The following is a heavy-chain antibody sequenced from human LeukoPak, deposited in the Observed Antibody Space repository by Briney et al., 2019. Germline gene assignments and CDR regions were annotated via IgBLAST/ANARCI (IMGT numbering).Heavy chain of an antibody. Sequence: SETLSLTCTVSGGSISSYYWSWIRQPPGKGLEWIGYIYYSGSTNYNPPLKSRVTISVDTSKNQFSLKLSSVTAADTAVYYCARNGDYGEGVAFDIWGQGTMVTVSS. D-gene: IGHD4-17*01. CDR1: GGSISSYY. CDR3: ARNGDYGEGVAFDI. CDR2: IYYSGST. J-gene: IGHJ3*02. V-gene: IGHV4-59*01.